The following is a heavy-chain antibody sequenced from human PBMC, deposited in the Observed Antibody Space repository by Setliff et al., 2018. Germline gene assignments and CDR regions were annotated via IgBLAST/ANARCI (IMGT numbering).Heavy chain of an antibody. D-gene: IGHD3-9*01. CDR1: GGSICSSSYY. Sequence: PSETLSLTCTVSGGSICSSSYYWGWIRQPPGKGLEWIGSIFYSGSTYYNPSLKSRVTISVDTSKNQFSLKLSSVTAADTAVYYCARPSKYYDILTGYYHNWFDPWGQGTLVTVSS. V-gene: IGHV4-39*01. CDR3: ARPSKYYDILTGYYHNWFDP. CDR2: IFYSGST. J-gene: IGHJ5*02.